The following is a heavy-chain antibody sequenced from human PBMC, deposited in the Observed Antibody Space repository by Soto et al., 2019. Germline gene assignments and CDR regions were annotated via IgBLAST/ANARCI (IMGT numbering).Heavy chain of an antibody. CDR1: GAALSSGGYF. Sequence: AETLSLTCTVSGAALSSGGYFYTWVRQPPGKGLEWLGYIYYSGGTNYNPSLKGRVTISLDKSKSQFSLRLISVTAADTAVYYCTREQSDDNYYDPWGQGTLVTVSS. D-gene: IGHD6-19*01. J-gene: IGHJ5*02. CDR2: IYYSGGT. CDR3: TREQSDDNYYDP. V-gene: IGHV4-61*08.